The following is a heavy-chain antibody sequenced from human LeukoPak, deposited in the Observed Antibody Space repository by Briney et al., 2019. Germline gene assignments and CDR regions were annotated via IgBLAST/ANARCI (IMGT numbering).Heavy chain of an antibody. CDR1: GGSISNSNW. Sequence: PSETLSLTCAVSGGSISNSNWWSWVRQPPGKGLEWIGEIYHSGSTNYNPSLKSRVTISVDKSKNQFSLKLNSVTAADTAVYYCARHAAPATRAFDVWGQGTMVTVSS. CDR3: ARHAAPATRAFDV. D-gene: IGHD1-26*01. J-gene: IGHJ3*01. V-gene: IGHV4-4*02. CDR2: IYHSGST.